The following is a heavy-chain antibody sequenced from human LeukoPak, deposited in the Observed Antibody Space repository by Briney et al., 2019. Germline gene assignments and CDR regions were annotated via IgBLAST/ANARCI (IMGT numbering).Heavy chain of an antibody. CDR1: GFTFSSYE. CDR3: AKGGYSGYDSGFDY. D-gene: IGHD5-12*01. J-gene: IGHJ4*02. V-gene: IGHV3-48*03. Sequence: GGSLRLSCAASGFTFSSYEMNWVRQAPGKGLEWVSYISSSGSTIYYADSVKGRFTISRDNAKNSLYLQMNSLRAEDMALYYCAKGGYSGYDSGFDYWGQGTLVTVSS. CDR2: ISSSGSTI.